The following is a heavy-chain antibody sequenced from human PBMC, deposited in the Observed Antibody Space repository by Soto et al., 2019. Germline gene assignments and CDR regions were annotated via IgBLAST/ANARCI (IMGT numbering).Heavy chain of an antibody. J-gene: IGHJ4*02. CDR3: ARVGAVVVVAATGGGFDY. CDR1: GGSISSGGYY. D-gene: IGHD2-15*01. CDR2: IYYSGST. V-gene: IGHV4-31*03. Sequence: QVQLQESGPGLVKPSQTLSLTCTVSGGSISSGGYYWSWIRQHPGKGLEWIGYIYYSGSTYYNPSLKSRVTISGDTSKNQFSLKLSSVTAADTAVYYGARVGAVVVVAATGGGFDYWGQGTLVTVSS.